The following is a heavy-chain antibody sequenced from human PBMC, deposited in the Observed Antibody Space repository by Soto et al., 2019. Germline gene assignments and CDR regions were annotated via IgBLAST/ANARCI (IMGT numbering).Heavy chain of an antibody. J-gene: IGHJ6*03. CDR1: GFTFSSYW. Sequence: GGSLRLTCAASGFTFSSYWMHWVRQAPGKGLVWVSRINSDGSSTSYADSVKGRFTISRDNAKNTLYLQMNSLRAEDTAVYYCARLGYCSSTSCYYSSTDRYYYYMDVWSKGTTVTVSS. V-gene: IGHV3-74*01. CDR3: ARLGYCSSTSCYYSSTDRYYYYMDV. D-gene: IGHD2-2*01. CDR2: INSDGSST.